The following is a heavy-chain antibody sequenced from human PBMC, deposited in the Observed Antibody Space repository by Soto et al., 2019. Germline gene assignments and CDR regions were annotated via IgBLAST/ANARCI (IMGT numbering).Heavy chain of an antibody. CDR2: VYYTGST. V-gene: IGHV4-59*01. D-gene: IGHD3-22*01. CDR3: ARGRTVRNYADDSSDYFYFFDY. CDR1: GDSISTFY. J-gene: IGHJ4*02. Sequence: VSGDSISTFYWGWMRQSPGKELEWIGYVYYTGSTNYNPSLKSRVTISVDRSKNQFSLKLTSANAADTAVYYCARGRTVRNYADDSSDYFYFFDYWGQGTQVTVSS.